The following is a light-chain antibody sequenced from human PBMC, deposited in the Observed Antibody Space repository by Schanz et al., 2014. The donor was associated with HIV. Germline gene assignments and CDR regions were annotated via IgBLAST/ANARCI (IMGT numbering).Light chain of an antibody. CDR3: GTWDSSLSVLL. V-gene: IGLV1-51*01. CDR1: SYSIGNNF. CDR2: DNY. J-gene: IGLJ2*01. Sequence: QSVLTQPPSVSAAPGQRVTISCSGHSYSIGNNFVSWFQQLPGTAPKLLIYDNYKRPSGIPDRFSGSKSGTSATLVITGLQTGDEADYYCGTWDSSLSVLLFGGGTKLTVL.